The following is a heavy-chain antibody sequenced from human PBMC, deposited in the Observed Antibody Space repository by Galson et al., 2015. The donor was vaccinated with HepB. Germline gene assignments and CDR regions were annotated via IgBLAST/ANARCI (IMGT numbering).Heavy chain of an antibody. Sequence: SETLSLTCTVSGGSISSSSYYWSWIRQPPGKGLEWIGNIYYTGSTYYNPSLKSRVPISVDTSKNQFSLKLSSVTAADTAVYYCARMYYDSSGYYVKVAFDYWGQGTLVTVSS. V-gene: IGHV4-39*01. CDR2: IYYTGST. CDR3: ARMYYDSSGYYVKVAFDY. J-gene: IGHJ4*02. CDR1: GGSISSSSYY. D-gene: IGHD3-22*01.